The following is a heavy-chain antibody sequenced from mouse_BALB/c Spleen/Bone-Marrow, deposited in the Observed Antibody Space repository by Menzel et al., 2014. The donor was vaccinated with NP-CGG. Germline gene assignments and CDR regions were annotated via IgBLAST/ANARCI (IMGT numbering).Heavy chain of an antibody. CDR2: ISYSGST. Sequence: EVQLQESGPGLVKPSQSLSLTCTVTGYSITSDYAWNWIRQFPGNTLEWMGYISYSGSTSYNPSLKSRISITRDTSKNQFFLQLNSVTTEDTATYYCARYDYDVGYFDYWGQGTPLTVSS. V-gene: IGHV3-2*02. D-gene: IGHD2-4*01. J-gene: IGHJ2*01. CDR3: ARYDYDVGYFDY. CDR1: GYSITSDYA.